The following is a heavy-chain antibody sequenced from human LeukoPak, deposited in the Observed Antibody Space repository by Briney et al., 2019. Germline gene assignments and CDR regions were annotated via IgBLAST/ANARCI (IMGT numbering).Heavy chain of an antibody. CDR3: AKGDRAIAAAGTGFDY. V-gene: IGHV3-23*01. D-gene: IGHD6-13*01. J-gene: IGHJ4*02. CDR1: GFTVSSNY. Sequence: GGSLRLSCAASGFTVSSNYMSWVRQAPGKGLEWVSAISGSGGSTYYADSVKGRFTISRDNSKNTLYLQMNSLRAEDTAVYYCAKGDRAIAAAGTGFDYWGQGTLVTVSS. CDR2: ISGSGGST.